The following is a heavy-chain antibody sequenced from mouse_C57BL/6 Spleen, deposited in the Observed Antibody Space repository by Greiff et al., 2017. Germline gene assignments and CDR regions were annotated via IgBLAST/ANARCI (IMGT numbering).Heavy chain of an antibody. V-gene: IGHV5-17*01. CDR2: ISSGSSTI. D-gene: IGHD2-1*01. J-gene: IGHJ2*01. CDR1: GFTFSDYG. CDR3: ASNYEGYFDY. Sequence: EVNVVESGGGLVKPGGSLKLSCAASGFTFSDYGMHWVRQAPEKGLEWVAYISSGSSTIYYADTVKGRFTISRDNAKNTLFLQMTSLRSEDTAMYYCASNYEGYFDYWGQGTTLTVSS.